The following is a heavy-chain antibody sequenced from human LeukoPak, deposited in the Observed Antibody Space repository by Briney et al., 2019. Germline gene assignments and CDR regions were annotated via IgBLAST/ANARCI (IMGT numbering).Heavy chain of an antibody. D-gene: IGHD3-10*01. CDR3: ARGRRFNRFGELLYYFDY. V-gene: IGHV1-8*03. CDR1: GYTFTSYD. J-gene: IGHJ4*02. CDR2: INPNIGNT. Sequence: GASVKVSCKASGYTFTSYDINWVRQAPGQGLEWMGWINPNIGNTGYAQKFQGRVTITRNTSISTAYMELSSLRSEDTAVYYCARGRRFNRFGELLYYFDYWGQGTLVTVSS.